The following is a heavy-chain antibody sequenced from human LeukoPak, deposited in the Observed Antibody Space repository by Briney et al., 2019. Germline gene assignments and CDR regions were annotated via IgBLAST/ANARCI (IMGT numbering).Heavy chain of an antibody. CDR2: INPNSGGT. CDR3: ARLGRYDAFDI. CDR1: GYTFTGYY. Sequence: ASXXVSCKAAGYTFTGYYMHWVRQAAGQGLEGMGRINPNSGGTNYEQKFQGRVTITRDTYIRTAYMELSRLRSGDTGVYYRARLGRYDAFDIWGQGTMVTVSS. J-gene: IGHJ3*02. V-gene: IGHV1-2*01.